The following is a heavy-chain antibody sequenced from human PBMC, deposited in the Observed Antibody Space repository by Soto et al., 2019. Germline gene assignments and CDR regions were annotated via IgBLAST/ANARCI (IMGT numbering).Heavy chain of an antibody. D-gene: IGHD3-10*01. CDR2: ISKSGDST. J-gene: IGHJ4*02. CDR3: AKGSFGFDY. Sequence: SLRLSCAASGVTFTSYAMTWVRQVPGEGLQWVSSISKSGDSTYYADSVKGRFTTSRDNSKNTLYLQMNSLRAEDTAIYYCAKGSFGFDYWGQGTLVTVSS. CDR1: GVTFTSYA. V-gene: IGHV3-23*01.